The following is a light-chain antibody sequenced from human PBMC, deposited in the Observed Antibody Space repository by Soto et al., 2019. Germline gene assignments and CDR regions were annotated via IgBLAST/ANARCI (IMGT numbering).Light chain of an antibody. CDR1: QGISTD. V-gene: IGKV1-39*01. CDR3: QQSYNTTWT. CDR2: TTS. Sequence: DIQITQSPSSVSAYVEDRVTITCRASQGISTDLNWYQQKPGKAPKLLIYTTSSLQSGVPSRFSGSGSETDFTLTISSLQPEDFATYSCQQSYNTTWTFGQGTKVDIK. J-gene: IGKJ1*01.